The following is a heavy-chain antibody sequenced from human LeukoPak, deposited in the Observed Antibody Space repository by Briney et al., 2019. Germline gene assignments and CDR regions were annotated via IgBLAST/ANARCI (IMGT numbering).Heavy chain of an antibody. CDR3: AKVGYYFESSGYYLDY. J-gene: IGHJ4*02. CDR1: GFTFSSYN. Sequence: PGGSLRLSCAASGFTFSSYNRRCVRQPPPKGGEGLSYISSNSSTIYYTHSVKRRFTISRDNSKNSMYLQMNNLRDEDTDVYYCAKVGYYFESSGYYLDYWGQGTLVTVSS. V-gene: IGHV3-48*02. CDR2: ISSNSSTI. D-gene: IGHD3-22*01.